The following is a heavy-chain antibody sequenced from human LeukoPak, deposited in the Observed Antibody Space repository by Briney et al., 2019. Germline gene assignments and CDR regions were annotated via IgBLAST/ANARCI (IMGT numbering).Heavy chain of an antibody. CDR2: ISSSSSTI. CDR1: GFTFSSHS. V-gene: IGHV3-48*01. CDR3: AGAHYYDFWSGQYYFDY. J-gene: IGHJ4*02. D-gene: IGHD3-3*01. Sequence: PGGSLRLSCAASGFTFSSHSMNWVRQAPGKGLEWVSYISSSSSTIYYADSVKGRFTISRDNAKNSLYLQMNSLRAEDTAVYYCAGAHYYDFWSGQYYFDYWGQGTLVTVSS.